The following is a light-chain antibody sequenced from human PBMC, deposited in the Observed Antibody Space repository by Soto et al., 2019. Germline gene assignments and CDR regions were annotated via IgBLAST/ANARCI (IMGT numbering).Light chain of an antibody. CDR3: SSYRSSRTVI. V-gene: IGLV2-14*01. CDR1: SSDVGGYNY. J-gene: IGLJ2*01. Sequence: QSALTQPASVSGSPGQSITIACTGTSSDVGGYNYVSWYQHHPGKAHKLMIYEVSNRPSGVSNRFSGSKSGNTASLSISGLQAEDEADYYCSSYRSSRTVIFGGGTKLTVL. CDR2: EVS.